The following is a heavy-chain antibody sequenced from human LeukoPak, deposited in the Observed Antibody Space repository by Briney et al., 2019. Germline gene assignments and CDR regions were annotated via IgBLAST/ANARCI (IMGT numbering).Heavy chain of an antibody. CDR2: IKQDGSEK. CDR3: ARDEHYYDSSGYSNWFDP. V-gene: IGHV3-7*01. Sequence: PGGSLRLSCAASGFTFSTYWMSWVRQAPGKGLEWLANIKQDGSEKYYVDSVKGRFTISRDNAKNSLYLQMNSLRAEDTAVYYCARDEHYYDSSGYSNWFDPWGQGTLVTVYS. D-gene: IGHD3-22*01. J-gene: IGHJ5*02. CDR1: GFTFSTYW.